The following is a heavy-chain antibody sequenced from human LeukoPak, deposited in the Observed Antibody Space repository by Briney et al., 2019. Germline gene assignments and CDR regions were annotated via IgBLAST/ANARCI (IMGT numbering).Heavy chain of an antibody. V-gene: IGHV3-11*01. Sequence: GGSLRLSCAASGFTFSDYYMSWIRQAPGKGLEWVSYISSSGSTIYYADSVKGRFTISRDNAKNSLYLQMNSLRAEDTAVYYCARSPPRWIQPGSGFYYFDYWGQGTLVTVSS. CDR3: ARSPPRWIQPGSGFYYFDY. D-gene: IGHD5-18*01. CDR2: ISSSGSTI. J-gene: IGHJ4*02. CDR1: GFTFSDYY.